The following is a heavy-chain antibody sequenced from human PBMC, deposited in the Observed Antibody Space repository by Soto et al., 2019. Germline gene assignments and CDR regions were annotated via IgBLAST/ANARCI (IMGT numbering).Heavy chain of an antibody. J-gene: IGHJ4*02. CDR3: ARDDTIFWTGYSGY. D-gene: IGHD3-9*01. V-gene: IGHV1-18*01. CDR1: GYTFTSYG. Sequence: QVQLVQSGAEVKKPGASVKVSCKASGYTFTSYGISWVRQAPGQGLEWMGWISAYNGNTNYAQKLKGRVTMTTDTSTSTAYMELRSMRSDDTAVYYCARDDTIFWTGYSGYWGQGTLVTVSS. CDR2: ISAYNGNT.